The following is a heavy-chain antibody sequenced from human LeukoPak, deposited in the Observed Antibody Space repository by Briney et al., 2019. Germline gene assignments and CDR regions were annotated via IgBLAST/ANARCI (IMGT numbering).Heavy chain of an antibody. V-gene: IGHV1-8*01. J-gene: IGHJ6*03. CDR1: GYTFTSYD. D-gene: IGHD6-6*01. CDR2: MNPNSGNT. CDR3: ARLAGIAARPSWYYYYMDV. Sequence: ASVKVSCKASGYTFTSYDINWVRQAPGQGLEWMGWMNPNSGNTGYAQKFQGRVTMTRNTSISTAYMELSSLRSEDTAVYYCARLAGIAARPSWYYYYMDVWGKGTTVTVSS.